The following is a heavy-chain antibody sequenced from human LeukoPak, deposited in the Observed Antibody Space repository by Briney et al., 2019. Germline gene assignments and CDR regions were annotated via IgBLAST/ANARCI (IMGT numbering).Heavy chain of an antibody. D-gene: IGHD1-1*01. CDR1: GGSISSYY. CDR3: AREGTSGTHLNWFDP. V-gene: IGHV4-59*01. J-gene: IGHJ5*02. Sequence: PSETLSLTCTVSGGSISSYYWSWIRQPPGKGLEWVGHIYGSGSTNYNPSLKSRVTLSVDTSKNQFSLKLSSVTAADTAVYYCAREGTSGTHLNWFDPWGQGTLVTVSS. CDR2: IYGSGST.